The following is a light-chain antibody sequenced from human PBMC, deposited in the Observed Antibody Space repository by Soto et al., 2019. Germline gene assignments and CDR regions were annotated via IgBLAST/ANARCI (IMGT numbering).Light chain of an antibody. CDR3: QTWGTGIPGV. CDR2: LNSDGSH. CDR1: SGHSSYA. J-gene: IGLJ3*02. Sequence: QLVLTQSPSASASLGASVKLTCTLSSGHSSYAIAWHQQQPEKGPRYLMKLNSDGSHSKGDGIPDRFSGSSSGAERYLTISSLQSEDEADYYCQTWGTGIPGVFGGETKLTVL. V-gene: IGLV4-69*01.